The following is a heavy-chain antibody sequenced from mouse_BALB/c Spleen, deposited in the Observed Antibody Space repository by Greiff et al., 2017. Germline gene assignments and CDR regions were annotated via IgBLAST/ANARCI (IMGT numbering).Heavy chain of an antibody. Sequence: VHLVESGPGLVAPSQSLSITCTVSGFSLTSYGVHWVRQPPGKGLEWLGVIWAGGSTNYNSALMSRLSISKDNSKSQVFLKMNSLQTDDTAMYYCASVYAYAMDYWGQGTSGTVSS. D-gene: IGHD2-14*01. CDR3: ASVYAYAMDY. V-gene: IGHV2-9*02. CDR1: GFSLTSYG. CDR2: IWAGGST. J-gene: IGHJ4*01.